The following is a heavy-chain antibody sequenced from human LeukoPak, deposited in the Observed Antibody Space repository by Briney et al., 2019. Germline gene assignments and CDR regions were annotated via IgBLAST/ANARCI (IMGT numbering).Heavy chain of an antibody. V-gene: IGHV1-2*02. Sequence: AASVKVSCKASGYTFTGYYMHWVRQAPGQGLEWMGWINPNSGGTNYAQKFQGRVTMTRDTSINTAYMELSRLRSDDTAVYYCARDMYYYGSGTYYVDYWGQGTLVTVSS. CDR3: ARDMYYYGSGTYYVDY. D-gene: IGHD3-10*01. J-gene: IGHJ4*02. CDR1: GYTFTGYY. CDR2: INPNSGGT.